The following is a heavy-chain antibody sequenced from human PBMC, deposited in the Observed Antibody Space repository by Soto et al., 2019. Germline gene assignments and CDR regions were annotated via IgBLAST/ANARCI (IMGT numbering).Heavy chain of an antibody. CDR2: IYYSGST. J-gene: IGHJ4*02. CDR1: GGSISSSSYY. V-gene: IGHV4-39*01. Sequence: QLQLQESGPGLVKPSETLSLTCTVSGGSISSSSYYWGWIRQPPGKGLEWIGSIYYSGSTYYNPSLKSRVTISVDTSKNQFSLKLSSVTAADTAVYYCYILHHWNYGADYWGQGTLVTVSS. D-gene: IGHD1-7*01. CDR3: YILHHWNYGADY.